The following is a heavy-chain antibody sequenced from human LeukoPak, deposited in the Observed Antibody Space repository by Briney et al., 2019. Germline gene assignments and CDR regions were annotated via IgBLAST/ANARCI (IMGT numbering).Heavy chain of an antibody. CDR2: IYSGGST. CDR1: GFTVSSNY. CDR3: AKDSRPHYDILTGYYIGAFDI. V-gene: IGHV3-53*05. D-gene: IGHD3-9*01. Sequence: GGSLRLSCAASGFTVSSNYMSWVRQAPGKGLEWVSVIYSGGSTYYADSVKGRFTISRDNSKNTLYLQMNSLRAEDTALYYCAKDSRPHYDILTGYYIGAFDIWGQGTMVTVSS. J-gene: IGHJ3*02.